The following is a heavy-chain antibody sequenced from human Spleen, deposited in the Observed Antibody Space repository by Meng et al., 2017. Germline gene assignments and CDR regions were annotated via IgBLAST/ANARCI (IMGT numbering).Heavy chain of an antibody. D-gene: IGHD4-11*01. Sequence: GRLQQWGAGLLKPSETLSLTCVVSGGYFSAYYWSWIRQPPGKGLEWIGEINHSGSTNYNPSLESRATISVDTSQNNLSLKLSSVTAADSAVYYCARGPTTMAHDFDYWGQGTLVTASS. CDR1: GGYFSAYY. J-gene: IGHJ4*02. CDR3: ARGPTTMAHDFDY. V-gene: IGHV4-34*01. CDR2: INHSGST.